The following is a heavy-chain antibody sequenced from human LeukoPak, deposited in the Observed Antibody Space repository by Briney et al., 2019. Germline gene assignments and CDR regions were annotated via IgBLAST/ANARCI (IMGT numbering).Heavy chain of an antibody. D-gene: IGHD6-19*01. CDR2: ISSSSSYI. V-gene: IGHV3-21*01. CDR3: AKSIPAIAVAVSTRQ. J-gene: IGHJ4*02. CDR1: GFTFSSYS. Sequence: GGSLRLSCVASGFTFSSYSMNWVRQAPGKGLEWVSSISSSSSYIYYADSVKGRFTVSRDNSNNTLYLQMYSLRAEDTAVYYCAKSIPAIAVAVSTRQWGQGTLVTVSS.